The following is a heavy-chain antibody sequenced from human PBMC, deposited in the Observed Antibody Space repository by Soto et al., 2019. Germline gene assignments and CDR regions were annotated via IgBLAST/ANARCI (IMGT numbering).Heavy chain of an antibody. Sequence: GGSLRLSCAASGFTVSSYYLSWVRQAPGKGLEWVSVIYSGGSTYYADSVKGRFTISRDNSKNTLYLQMNSLRAEDTAVYYCARRSGKSYWYFDLWGRGTLVTVSS. V-gene: IGHV3-66*04. J-gene: IGHJ2*01. CDR2: IYSGGST. D-gene: IGHD2-15*01. CDR3: ARRSGKSYWYFDL. CDR1: GFTVSSYY.